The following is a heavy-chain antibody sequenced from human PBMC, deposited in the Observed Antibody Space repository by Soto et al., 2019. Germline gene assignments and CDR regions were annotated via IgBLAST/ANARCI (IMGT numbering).Heavy chain of an antibody. V-gene: IGHV1-2*02. J-gene: IGHJ4*02. CDR2: INPKSGDT. CDR3: ARVPGHMNSRGDF. D-gene: IGHD2-21*01. CDR1: GYTFTHYF. Sequence: QVRLVQSGPQVRRPGASVTVSCKASGYTFTHYFIHWVRRAPGQGLEWMGYINPKSGDTHYSQTSRGRVTMTVDTSTDTASVRVSNLKSNDTAVYFSARVPGHMNSRGDFWGQGTPITVSS.